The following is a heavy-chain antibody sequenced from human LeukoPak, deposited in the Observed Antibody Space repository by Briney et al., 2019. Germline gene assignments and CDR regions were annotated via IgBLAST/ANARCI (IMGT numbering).Heavy chain of an antibody. CDR2: LNSDVGIT. CDR3: AKDNESPDL. Sequence: GGSLRHSCAASGVTFSIYWMHWVRQAPGQGLGWVSNLNSDVGITNYADSVKGRFTISRDHAKNTLYMQMNNLVVEHTHIYSSAKDNESPDLRGQGTMVTVCS. J-gene: IGHJ4*02. V-gene: IGHV3-74*01. CDR1: GVTFSIYW. D-gene: IGHD3/OR15-3a*01.